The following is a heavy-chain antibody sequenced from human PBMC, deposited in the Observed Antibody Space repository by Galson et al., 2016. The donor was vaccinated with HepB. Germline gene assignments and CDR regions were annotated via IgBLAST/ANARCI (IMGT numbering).Heavy chain of an antibody. D-gene: IGHD2-15*01. CDR3: ARDRKRYCSVGSCYYY. V-gene: IGHV3-11*05. J-gene: IGHJ4*02. CDR2: ISSSSSYT. Sequence: SLRLSCAASGFTFSDYYMSWIRQAPGKGLEWVSYISSSSSYTNYADSVKGRFTISRDNAKNSLYLQMNSLRAEDTAVYYCARDRKRYCSVGSCYYYWGQGTLVTVSS. CDR1: GFTFSDYY.